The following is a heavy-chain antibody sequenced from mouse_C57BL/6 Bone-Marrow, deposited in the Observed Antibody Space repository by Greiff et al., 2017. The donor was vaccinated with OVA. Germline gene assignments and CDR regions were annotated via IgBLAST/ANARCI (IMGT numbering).Heavy chain of an antibody. CDR1: GYTFTSYW. Sequence: QVQLQQPGAELVMPGASVKLSCKASGYTFTSYWMHWVKPRPGQGLEWIGEIDPSDSYTNYNQKFKGKSTLTVDKSSSTAYMQLSSLTSEDSAVYYCARPDGYYGFAYWGQGTLVTVSA. D-gene: IGHD2-3*01. CDR3: ARPDGYYGFAY. V-gene: IGHV1-69*01. J-gene: IGHJ3*01. CDR2: IDPSDSYT.